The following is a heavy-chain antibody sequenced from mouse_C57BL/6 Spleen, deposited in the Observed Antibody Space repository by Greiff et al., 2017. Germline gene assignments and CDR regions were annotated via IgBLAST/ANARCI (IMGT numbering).Heavy chain of an antibody. D-gene: IGHD4-1*01. CDR2: ISSGGDYI. CDR1: GFTFSSYA. Sequence: EVKLMESGEGLVKPGGSLKLSCAASGFTFSSYAMSWVRQTPEKRLEWVAYISSGGDYISYADTVKGRFTISRDNARNTLYLQMSSLKSEDTAMYYCTRALANWAYFDYWGQGTTLTVSS. CDR3: TRALANWAYFDY. J-gene: IGHJ2*01. V-gene: IGHV5-9-1*02.